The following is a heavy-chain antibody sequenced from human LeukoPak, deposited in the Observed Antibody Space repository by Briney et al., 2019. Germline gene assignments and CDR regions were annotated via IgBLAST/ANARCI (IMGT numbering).Heavy chain of an antibody. CDR1: GYAXTNYA. J-gene: IGHJ4*02. D-gene: IGHD2-2*01. CDR3: ARGYCSSATCRHFDY. Sequence: ASVKVSCKASGYAXTNYAISGVRQAPGQGLEWMGWISVYNGSTNYAQKLQGRVTMTADTSTTTAYMELRSLRSDDTAVYYCARGYCSSATCRHFDYWGQGALVTVSS. CDR2: ISVYNGST. V-gene: IGHV1-18*01.